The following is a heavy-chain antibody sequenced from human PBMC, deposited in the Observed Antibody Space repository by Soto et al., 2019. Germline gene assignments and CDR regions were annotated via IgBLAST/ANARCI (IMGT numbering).Heavy chain of an antibody. CDR1: GYSFPTYW. D-gene: IGHD5-12*01. V-gene: IGHV5-51*01. J-gene: IGHJ3*02. CDR3: ARSRVSTPRLEYPFDI. CDR2: IYPGDSDS. Sequence: GESLKISCKGSGYSFPTYWLAWVRQTPGRGLEYMGIIYPGDSDSRYSPAFQGQVTISADKSINTAYLQWTSLKASDTAIYYCARSRVSTPRLEYPFDIWGQGTMVTVSS.